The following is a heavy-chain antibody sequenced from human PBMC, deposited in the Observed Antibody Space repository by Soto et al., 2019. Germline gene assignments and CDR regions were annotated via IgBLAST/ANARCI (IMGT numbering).Heavy chain of an antibody. J-gene: IGHJ6*03. CDR1: GFTFSSYG. Sequence: GGSLRLSCAASGFTFSSYGMHWVRQAPGKGLEWVAVISYDGSNKYYADSVKGRFTISRDNSKNTLYLQMNSLRAEDTAVYYCAKGSLRFLEWFEVYYYMDVWGKGTTVTVSS. CDR2: ISYDGSNK. D-gene: IGHD3-3*01. CDR3: AKGSLRFLEWFEVYYYMDV. V-gene: IGHV3-30*18.